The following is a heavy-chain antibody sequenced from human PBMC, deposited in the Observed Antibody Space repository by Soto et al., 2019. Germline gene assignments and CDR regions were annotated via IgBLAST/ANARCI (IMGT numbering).Heavy chain of an antibody. J-gene: IGHJ4*02. Sequence: ASVKVSCKVSGYTLTELSMHWVRQAPGKGLEWMGGFDPEDGETIYAQKFQGRVTMTEDTSTDTAYMELSSLRSEDTAVYYCATGRLAGDILTGYLDYWGQGTLVTVSS. V-gene: IGHV1-24*01. CDR3: ATGRLAGDILTGYLDY. CDR1: GYTLTELS. CDR2: FDPEDGET. D-gene: IGHD3-9*01.